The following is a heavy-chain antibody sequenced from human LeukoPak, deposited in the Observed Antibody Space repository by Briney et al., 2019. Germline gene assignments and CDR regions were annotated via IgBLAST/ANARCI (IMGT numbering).Heavy chain of an antibody. J-gene: IGHJ4*02. CDR3: ARGGYCSSTSCYPTHGSNY. CDR2: ISAHNGNT. V-gene: IGHV1-18*01. CDR1: GYTFTSYG. D-gene: IGHD2-2*01. Sequence: ASVKVSCKASGYTFTSYGISWVRQAPGQGLEWMGWISAHNGNTNYAQKLQGRVTMTTDTSTSTAYMELRSLRSDDTAVYYCARGGYCSSTSCYPTHGSNYWGQGTLVTVSS.